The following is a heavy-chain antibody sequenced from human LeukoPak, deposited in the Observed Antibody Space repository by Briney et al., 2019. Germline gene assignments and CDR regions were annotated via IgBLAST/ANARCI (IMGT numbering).Heavy chain of an antibody. J-gene: IGHJ4*02. CDR2: IYYSGST. D-gene: IGHD2-2*01. Sequence: LSETLSLTCIVSGGSISSYYWSWVRQPPGKGLEWIGDIYYSGSTNYNPSLKSRVTISVDTSKNQFSLKLSSVTAAETAVFYCARSVFLMIDAYDYWGQGTLVAVSS. CDR1: GGSISSYY. CDR3: ARSVFLMIDAYDY. V-gene: IGHV4-59*08.